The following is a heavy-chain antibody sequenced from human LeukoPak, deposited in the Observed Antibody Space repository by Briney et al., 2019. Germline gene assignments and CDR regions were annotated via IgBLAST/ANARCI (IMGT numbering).Heavy chain of an antibody. CDR1: GFTFSSYW. J-gene: IGHJ4*02. V-gene: IGHV3-9*01. CDR3: AKGRFSLKTVFDY. CDR2: ISWNSGSI. Sequence: GGSLRLSCAASGFTFSSYWMSWVRQAPGKGLEWVSGISWNSGSIGYADSVKGRFTISRDNAKNSLYLQMNSLRAEDTALYYCAKGRFSLKTVFDYWGQGTLVTVSS. D-gene: IGHD3-3*01.